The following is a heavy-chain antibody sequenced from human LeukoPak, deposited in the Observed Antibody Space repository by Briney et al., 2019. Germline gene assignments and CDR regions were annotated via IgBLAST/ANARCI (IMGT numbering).Heavy chain of an antibody. J-gene: IGHJ6*03. V-gene: IGHV3-33*01. CDR3: ARFVPYYMDV. D-gene: IGHD3-16*01. CDR2: IWYDGTIK. CDR1: GFTFRNYG. Sequence: PGTSLSLSCAASGFTFRNYGMQWVRQAPGKGLEWVALIWYDGTIKHCADSVEGRFTISRDNSKNTVYLQMNSLRAEDTAVYYCARFVPYYMDVWGKGTTVTVSS.